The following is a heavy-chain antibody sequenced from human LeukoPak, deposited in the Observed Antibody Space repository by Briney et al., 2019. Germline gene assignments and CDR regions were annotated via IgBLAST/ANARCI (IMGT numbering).Heavy chain of an antibody. CDR3: AKAYVLLWFGESPFDY. V-gene: IGHV3-21*01. CDR2: ISSSSSYI. CDR1: GFTFSSYS. D-gene: IGHD3-10*01. J-gene: IGHJ4*02. Sequence: GGSLRLSCAASGFTFSSYSMNWVRQAPGKGLEWVSSISSSSSYIYYADSVKGRFTISRDNAKNSLYLQMNSLRAEDTAVYYCAKAYVLLWFGESPFDYWGQGTLVTVSS.